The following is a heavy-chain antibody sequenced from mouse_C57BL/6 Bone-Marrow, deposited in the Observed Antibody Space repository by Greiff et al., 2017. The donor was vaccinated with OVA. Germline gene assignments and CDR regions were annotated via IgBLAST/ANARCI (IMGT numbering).Heavy chain of an antibody. CDR3: ARPFYYYGSSSYAMDY. V-gene: IGHV1-59*01. CDR1: GYTFTSYW. CDR2: IDPSDSYT. Sequence: VQLQQPGAELVRPGTSVKLSCKASGYTFTSYWMHWVKQRPGQGLEWIGVIDPSDSYTNYNQKFKGKATLTVDTSSSTAYMQLSSLTSEDSAVYYCARPFYYYGSSSYAMDYWGQGTSVTVSS. J-gene: IGHJ4*01. D-gene: IGHD1-1*01.